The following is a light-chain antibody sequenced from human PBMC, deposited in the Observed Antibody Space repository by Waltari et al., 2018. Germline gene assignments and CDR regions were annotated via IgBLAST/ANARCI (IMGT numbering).Light chain of an antibody. Sequence: QSVLTQPPSVSAAPGQKVTISSSGSTSHIGNNYVSWTQQVPGTAPKLLIYDKNQRPSGIPDRFSGSKSGTSATLGITGLQTGDEADYYCGTWDSSLSAGVFGGGTKVTV. CDR3: GTWDSSLSAGV. J-gene: IGLJ3*02. CDR1: TSHIGNNY. V-gene: IGLV1-51*01. CDR2: DKN.